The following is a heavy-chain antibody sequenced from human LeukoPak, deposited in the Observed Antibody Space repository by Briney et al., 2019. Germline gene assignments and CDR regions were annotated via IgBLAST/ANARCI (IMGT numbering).Heavy chain of an antibody. Sequence: GGSLRLSCAASGFTFSSYSMNWVRQAPGKGLEWVSSISSSSSYIYYADSVKGRFTISRDNAKNSLYLQMNSLRAEDTAVYYCAKESVVRIMGFDYWGQGTLVTVSS. CDR1: GFTFSSYS. CDR3: AKESVVRIMGFDY. J-gene: IGHJ4*02. CDR2: ISSSSSYI. D-gene: IGHD2/OR15-2a*01. V-gene: IGHV3-21*04.